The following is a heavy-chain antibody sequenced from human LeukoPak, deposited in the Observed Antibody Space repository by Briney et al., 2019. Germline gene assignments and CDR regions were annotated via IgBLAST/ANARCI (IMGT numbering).Heavy chain of an antibody. D-gene: IGHD3-16*02. V-gene: IGHV3-30*14. Sequence: GGSLRLSCVASGFSFSHAWMSWVRQAPGKGLEWVAVISYDGSTEYYADSVKGRFTLSRDNAKNTLYIQLNTLRAEDTAVYFCARVRFYDYVWGNYRFYGMDVWGQGTTVTVSS. CDR2: ISYDGSTE. CDR1: GFSFSHAW. CDR3: ARVRFYDYVWGNYRFYGMDV. J-gene: IGHJ6*02.